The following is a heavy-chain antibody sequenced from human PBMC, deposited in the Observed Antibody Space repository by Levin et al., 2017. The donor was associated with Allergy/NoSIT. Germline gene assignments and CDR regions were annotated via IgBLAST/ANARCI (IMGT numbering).Heavy chain of an antibody. CDR3: VKWDTSLWSSAFDF. D-gene: IGHD2-2*01. J-gene: IGHJ3*01. Sequence: ETLSLTCAASGFSFSNFGMSWVRQAPGKGLEWVSGISSSGANTYFADSVKGRFTISRDNFNDMLSLQMSNLRAEDTAVYYCVKWDTSLWSSAFDFWGPGTMVTVSS. CDR1: GFSFSNFG. CDR2: ISSSGANT. V-gene: IGHV3-23*01.